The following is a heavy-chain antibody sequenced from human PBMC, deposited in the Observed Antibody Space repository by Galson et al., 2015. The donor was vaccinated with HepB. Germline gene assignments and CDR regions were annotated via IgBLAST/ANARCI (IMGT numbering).Heavy chain of an antibody. CDR1: GYTFTSYG. V-gene: IGHV1-18*04. J-gene: IGHJ6*02. CDR3: ARERGHGVPLLFQICYYSGTGV. Sequence: SVKVSCKASGYTFTSYGISWVRQAPGQGLEWMGWISAYNGNTNYAQKLQGRVTMTPDTSTSTAYMELRSLRSDDTAVYYCARERGHGVPLLFQICYYSGTGVWGQGATVTASS. CDR2: ISAYNGNT. D-gene: IGHD4-17*01.